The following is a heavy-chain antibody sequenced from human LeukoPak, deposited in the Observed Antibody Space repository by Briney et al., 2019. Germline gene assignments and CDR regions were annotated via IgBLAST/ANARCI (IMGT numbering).Heavy chain of an antibody. CDR2: IYYSGST. V-gene: IGHV4-39*01. CDR1: GGSISSSSYY. D-gene: IGHD6-25*01. Sequence: AETLSLTCTVSGGSISSSSYYWGWVRQPPGRGLEWIGSIYYSGSTYYNPSLKSRVTISVDASKNQFSLKLSSVTAADTAVYYCARGRRPSYYGMDVWGQGTTVTVSS. CDR3: ARGRRPSYYGMDV. J-gene: IGHJ6*02.